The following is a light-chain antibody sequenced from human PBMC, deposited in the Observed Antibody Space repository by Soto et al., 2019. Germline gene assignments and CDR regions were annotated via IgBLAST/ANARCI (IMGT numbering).Light chain of an antibody. CDR3: ISYTVSRSYV. J-gene: IGLJ1*01. CDR2: SVS. CDR1: SSDIGSYDH. Sequence: QSALTQPASVSGSPGQSITISCSGTSSDIGSYDHVAWYQQFTGKTPNLMIYSVSNRPSGVSNRFSGSKSGNTAPLTISGLQAEDEADYYCISYTVSRSYVFGTGTKVTV. V-gene: IGLV2-14*01.